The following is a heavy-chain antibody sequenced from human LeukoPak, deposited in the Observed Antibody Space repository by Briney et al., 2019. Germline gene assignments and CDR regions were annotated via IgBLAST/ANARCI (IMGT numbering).Heavy chain of an antibody. J-gene: IGHJ2*01. D-gene: IGHD6-19*01. CDR1: GFTFSSYA. V-gene: IGHV3-30*09. CDR2: ISYDGSNK. Sequence: GGSLRLSCAASGFTFSSYAMHWVRQAPGKGLEWVAVISYDGSNKYYADSVKGRFAISRDNSKNTLHLQMNSLRAEDTAVYYCARGGSGWLCWYFDLWGRGTLVTVSS. CDR3: ARGGSGWLCWYFDL.